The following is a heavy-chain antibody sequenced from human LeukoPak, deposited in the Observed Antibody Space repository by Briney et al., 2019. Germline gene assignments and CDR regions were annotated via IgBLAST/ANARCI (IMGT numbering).Heavy chain of an antibody. V-gene: IGHV3-23*01. D-gene: IGHD3-3*01. J-gene: IGHJ5*02. CDR2: ISGSGGST. CDR3: AKDDKEYYDFWSGYSSPNWFDP. Sequence: GGSLRLSCAASGFTFSSYAMSWVRQAPGKGPEWVSAISGSGGSTYYADSVKGRFTISRDNSKNTLYLQMNSLRAEDTAVYYCAKDDKEYYDFWSGYSSPNWFDPWGQGTLATVSS. CDR1: GFTFSSYA.